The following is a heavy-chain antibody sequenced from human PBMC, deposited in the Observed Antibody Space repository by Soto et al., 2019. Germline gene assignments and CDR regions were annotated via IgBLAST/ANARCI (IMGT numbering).Heavy chain of an antibody. CDR2: ITHSGST. Sequence: QVQLQQWGAGLLKPSETLSLTCGVYGGSFSPYYWSWIRQPPGKGLEWIGEITHSGSTNYNPSLKSRGTISVDTSKNQFSLKFTSVTAADTAVYYCARGGKSVMFMQGYYFDYWGQGTLVTVSS. D-gene: IGHD3-10*02. CDR3: ARGGKSVMFMQGYYFDY. CDR1: GGSFSPYY. J-gene: IGHJ4*02. V-gene: IGHV4-34*02.